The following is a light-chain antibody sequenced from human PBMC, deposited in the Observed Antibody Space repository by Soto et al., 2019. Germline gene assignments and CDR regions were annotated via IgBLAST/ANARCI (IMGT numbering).Light chain of an antibody. Sequence: EIVLTQSPGTLSLSPGERATLSCRASQSFRGLLAWYQQKPGQAPRLLIYDASNRATGIPARFSGSGSGTDFTLTISRLEPEDFAVYYCQQYVRSPWTFGQGTRWIS. CDR2: DAS. J-gene: IGKJ1*01. CDR3: QQYVRSPWT. CDR1: QSFRGL. V-gene: IGKV3-20*01.